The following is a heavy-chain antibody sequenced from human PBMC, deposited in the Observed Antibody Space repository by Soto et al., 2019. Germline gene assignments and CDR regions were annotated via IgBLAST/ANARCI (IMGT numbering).Heavy chain of an antibody. CDR2: ISAYNGNT. V-gene: IGHV1-18*01. CDR3: AREGFSPPWFGELLSFDY. Sequence: ASVKVSCKASGYTFTSYGISWVRQAPGQGLEWMGWISAYNGNTNYAQKLQGRVTMTTDTSTSTAYMELRSLRSDDTAVYYCAREGFSPPWFGELLSFDYWGQGTLVTVSS. CDR1: GYTFTSYG. D-gene: IGHD3-10*01. J-gene: IGHJ4*02.